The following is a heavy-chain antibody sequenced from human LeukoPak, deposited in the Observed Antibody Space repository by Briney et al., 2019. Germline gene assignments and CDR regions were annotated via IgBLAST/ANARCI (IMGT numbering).Heavy chain of an antibody. CDR1: GGTFSSYA. CDR2: FDPEDGET. V-gene: IGHV1-24*01. D-gene: IGHD5-18*01. Sequence: ASVKVSCKASGGTFSSYAISWARQAPGKGLEWMGGFDPEDGETIYAQKFQGRVTMTEDTSTDTAYMELSSLRSEDTAVYYCATERRSRYSYGYVFDYWGQGTLVTVSS. J-gene: IGHJ4*02. CDR3: ATERRSRYSYGYVFDY.